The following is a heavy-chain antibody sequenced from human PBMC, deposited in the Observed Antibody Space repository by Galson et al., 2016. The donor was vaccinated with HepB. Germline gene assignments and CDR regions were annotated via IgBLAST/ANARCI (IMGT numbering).Heavy chain of an antibody. J-gene: IGHJ4*02. V-gene: IGHV3-33*01. CDR2: IWYDGSNK. CDR1: GFIFSNYG. D-gene: IGHD1-26*01. Sequence: SLRLSCAASGFIFSNYGMNWVRQAPGKGLEWVAVIWYDGSNKYYGDSVKGRFSISRDNSKKTLYLQMDSLRGEDTALYYCALINGGSYFGLDYWGQGTLVTVSS. CDR3: ALINGGSYFGLDY.